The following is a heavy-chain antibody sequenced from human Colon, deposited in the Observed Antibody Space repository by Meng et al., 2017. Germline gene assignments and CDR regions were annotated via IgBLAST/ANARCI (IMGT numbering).Heavy chain of an antibody. Sequence: QLQLQTSGPGMMRPSGTLSLEGAVSGDSIQYQWFSWVRQPPGKGLEWIGEIFHFGSTNYNPSLESRVTISVDKSKNQVSLNLISVTAADTAVYYCARAPVGAITWFYFDYWGQGALVTVSS. D-gene: IGHD1-26*01. CDR3: ARAPVGAITWFYFDY. V-gene: IGHV4-4*02. CDR2: IFHFGST. CDR1: GDSIQYQW. J-gene: IGHJ4*02.